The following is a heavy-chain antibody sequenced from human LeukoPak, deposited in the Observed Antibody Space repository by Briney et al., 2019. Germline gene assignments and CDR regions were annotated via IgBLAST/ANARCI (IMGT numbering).Heavy chain of an antibody. Sequence: GGSLRLSCAASGFTFRTYAMKWVRQAPGKGLEWVSAISGSGDNTYYADSVKGRFTISRDNSKNTLYLQMNSLRAEDTAVYYRAKGDDILTGYLSYFDYWGQGTLVTVSS. J-gene: IGHJ4*02. CDR1: GFTFRTYA. CDR3: AKGDDILTGYLSYFDY. V-gene: IGHV3-23*01. CDR2: ISGSGDNT. D-gene: IGHD3-9*01.